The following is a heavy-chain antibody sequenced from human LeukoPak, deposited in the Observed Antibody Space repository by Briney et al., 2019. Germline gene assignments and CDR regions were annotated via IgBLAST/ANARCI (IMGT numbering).Heavy chain of an antibody. Sequence: GGSLRLSCAASGFTFRSYWMHWVRQAPGEGLVWVSRITRDGSGTAYAASVKGRFTVSRDNAKNTLYLQMNSLRAEDTAVYYCAGLDYGQDYWGQGTLVTVSS. CDR3: AGLDYGQDY. CDR1: GFTFRSYW. D-gene: IGHD4/OR15-4a*01. CDR2: ITRDGSGT. J-gene: IGHJ4*02. V-gene: IGHV3-74*01.